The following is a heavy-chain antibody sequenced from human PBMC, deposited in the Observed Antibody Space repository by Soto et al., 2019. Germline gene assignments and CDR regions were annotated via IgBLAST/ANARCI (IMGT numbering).Heavy chain of an antibody. CDR1: GFTFSSYG. V-gene: IGHV3-30*18. J-gene: IGHJ5*02. CDR3: AKDRDSSGWYLDWFDP. CDR2: ISYDGSNK. Sequence: QVQLVESGGGVVQPGRSLRLSCAASGFTFSSYGMHWVRQAPGKGLEWVAVISYDGSNKYYADSVKGRFTISRDNSKNTLYLQMNGLRAEDTAVYYCAKDRDSSGWYLDWFDPWGQGTLVTVSS. D-gene: IGHD6-19*01.